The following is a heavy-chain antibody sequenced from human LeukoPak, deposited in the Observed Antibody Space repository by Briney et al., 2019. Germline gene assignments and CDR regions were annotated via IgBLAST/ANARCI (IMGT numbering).Heavy chain of an antibody. D-gene: IGHD2-2*01. V-gene: IGHV3-21*01. Sequence: GGSLRLSCATSGFTFSSFSMNWVRQAPGKGLEWVSSISSSSSNIYYADSVKGRFTISRDNAKNSLYLQMSSLRAEDTAVYYCARVGIVIVPAQPYYGMDVWGQGTTVTVSS. J-gene: IGHJ6*02. CDR1: GFTFSSFS. CDR2: ISSSSSNI. CDR3: ARVGIVIVPAQPYYGMDV.